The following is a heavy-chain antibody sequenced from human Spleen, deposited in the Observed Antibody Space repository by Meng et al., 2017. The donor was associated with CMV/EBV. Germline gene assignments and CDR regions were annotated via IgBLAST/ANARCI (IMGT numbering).Heavy chain of an antibody. CDR2: VSPSTGDT. V-gene: IGHV1-2*02. CDR3: ARDHCSNKVCYDGAFDI. J-gene: IGHJ3*02. Sequence: ASVKVSCKASGYSFTDYYLQWVRQAPGQGLEWMGWVSPSTGDTHYAQKFQGRVTMTRDTSISTAYMELNSLRSDDTAVYYCARDHCSNKVCYDGAFDIWGHGTMVTVSS. CDR1: GYSFTDYY. D-gene: IGHD2-2*01.